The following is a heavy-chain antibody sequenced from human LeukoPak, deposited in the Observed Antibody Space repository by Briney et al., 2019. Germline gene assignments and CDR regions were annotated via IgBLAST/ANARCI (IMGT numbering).Heavy chain of an antibody. V-gene: IGHV1-69*05. Sequence: SVKVSCKASGGTFSSYAISWVRQAPGQGLEWMGGIIPIFGTANYAQKFQGRVTITTDESTSTAYMELSSLRSEDTAVYCCAFGTYYDILTGYSYYYYYMDVWGKGTTVTVSS. D-gene: IGHD3-9*01. J-gene: IGHJ6*03. CDR1: GGTFSSYA. CDR2: IIPIFGTA. CDR3: AFGTYYDILTGYSYYYYYMDV.